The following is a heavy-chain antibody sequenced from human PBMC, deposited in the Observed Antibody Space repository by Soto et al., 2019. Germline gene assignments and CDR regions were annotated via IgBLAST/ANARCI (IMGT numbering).Heavy chain of an antibody. CDR2: ISGSGGST. Sequence: GGSLRLSCAASGFTFSSYAMSWVRQAPGKGLEWVSAISGSGGSTYYADSVKGRFTISRDNSKNTLYLQMNSLRAEDTAVYYCANLYSSGWYALYYYYGQGTQVTVSS. D-gene: IGHD6-19*01. CDR3: ANLYSSGWYALYYY. J-gene: IGHJ4*02. V-gene: IGHV3-23*01. CDR1: GFTFSSYA.